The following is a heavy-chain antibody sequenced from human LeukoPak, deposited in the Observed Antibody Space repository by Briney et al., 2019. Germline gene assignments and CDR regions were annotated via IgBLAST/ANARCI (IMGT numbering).Heavy chain of an antibody. CDR2: INTNTGNP. J-gene: IGHJ4*02. CDR1: GYTFINYA. Sequence: ASVKVSCKASGYTFINYAMNWVRQAPGQGLEWMGWINTNTGNPMYAQGFTGRFVFSLDTSVSTAYLQISSLKTEDTAVYYCARVAPNTVTNGFVYWGQGTLVTVSS. CDR3: ARVAPNTVTNGFVY. V-gene: IGHV7-4-1*02. D-gene: IGHD4-17*01.